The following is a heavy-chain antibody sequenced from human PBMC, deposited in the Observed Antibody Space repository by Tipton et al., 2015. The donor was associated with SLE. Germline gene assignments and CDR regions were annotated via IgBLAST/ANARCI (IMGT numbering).Heavy chain of an antibody. J-gene: IGHJ6*02. CDR3: ARDRRWEYYYGIDV. D-gene: IGHD4-23*01. CDR1: GFTFSSYW. Sequence: SLRLSCAASGFTFSSYWMSWVRQAPGKGLEWVANIKEDGSEKYYLDSVKGRFTISRDNAENSLYLQMNSLRAEDTAVYYCARDRRWEYYYGIDVWGQGTTVTVTS. CDR2: IKEDGSEK. V-gene: IGHV3-7*01.